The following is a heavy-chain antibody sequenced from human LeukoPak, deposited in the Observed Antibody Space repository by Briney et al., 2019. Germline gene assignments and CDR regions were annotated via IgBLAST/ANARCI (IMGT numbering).Heavy chain of an antibody. V-gene: IGHV3-23*01. CDR1: GFTFSSHV. CDR3: AAYYYDSGTSSRGGFDY. Sequence: GGSQRLSCAASGFTFSSHVMSWVRQAPGKGLVWVSVIGSDGRTTSYADSVKGRFTTSRDNSKNTVYLKMDSLRPEDTAVYYCAAYYYDSGTSSRGGFDYWGQGAQVTVSS. J-gene: IGHJ4*02. D-gene: IGHD3-10*01. CDR2: IGSDGRTT.